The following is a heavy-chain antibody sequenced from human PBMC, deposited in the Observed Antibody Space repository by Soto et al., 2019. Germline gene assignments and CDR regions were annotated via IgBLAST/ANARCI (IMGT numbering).Heavy chain of an antibody. Sequence: GGSLRLSCAASGFTFSSYSMNWVRQAPGKGLEWVSYISSSGGTIYYADSVKDRFTISRDNAKNSLYLQMNSLRDEDTAVYYCARGDDIFTGTLGYWGQGTLVTV. D-gene: IGHD3-9*01. CDR3: ARGDDIFTGTLGY. CDR2: ISSSGGTI. V-gene: IGHV3-48*02. CDR1: GFTFSSYS. J-gene: IGHJ4*02.